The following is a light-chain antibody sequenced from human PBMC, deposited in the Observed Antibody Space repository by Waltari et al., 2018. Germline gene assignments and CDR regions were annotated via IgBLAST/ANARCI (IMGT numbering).Light chain of an antibody. V-gene: IGKV3-20*01. CDR2: DAS. Sequence: EIVLTQSPGTLSLSPGERATLSCRASQSVGRSLAWYQQKPGQAPRLLIYDASSRAAGIPDRCSGSGSGTDFSLAISRLEPEDFXVYYCQKYVSLPATFGQGTKVEIK. CDR1: QSVGRS. J-gene: IGKJ1*01. CDR3: QKYVSLPAT.